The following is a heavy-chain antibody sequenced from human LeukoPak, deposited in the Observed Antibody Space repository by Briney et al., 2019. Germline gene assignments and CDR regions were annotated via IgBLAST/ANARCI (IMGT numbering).Heavy chain of an antibody. CDR2: IYPDDSDT. V-gene: IGHV5-51*01. J-gene: IGHJ3*01. CDR3: AREYYYDSSGYDAFDL. CDR1: GYSFTSYW. Sequence: GESLKISCKGSGYSFTSYWIGWVRQMPGKGLEWMGIIYPDDSDTRYSPSFQGQATISADKSISTAYLQWSSLKASDTAMYYCAREYYYDSSGYDAFDLWGQGTMVTVSS. D-gene: IGHD3-22*01.